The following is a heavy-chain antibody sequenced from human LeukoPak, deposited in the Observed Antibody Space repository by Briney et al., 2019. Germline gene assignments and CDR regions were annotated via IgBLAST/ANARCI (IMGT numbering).Heavy chain of an antibody. J-gene: IGHJ4*02. D-gene: IGHD1/OR15-1a*01. V-gene: IGHV3-7*02. CDR3: ARVVEQRGFDS. CDR2: IKQDGSEK. CDR1: GFTFSSYW. Sequence: GGSLRLSCAASGFTFSSYWMSWVRQTPGKGLEWVANIKQDGSEKYYVDSVKGRFTISRDNSKNTLYLQMNSLRAEDTAVYYCARVVEQRGFDSWGQGTLVTVSS.